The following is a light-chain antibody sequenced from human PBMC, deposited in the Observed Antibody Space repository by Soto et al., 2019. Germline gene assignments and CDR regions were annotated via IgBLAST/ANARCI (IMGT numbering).Light chain of an antibody. CDR3: QEYGSSRT. V-gene: IGKV3-20*01. CDR2: GAS. CDR1: QSVSTNY. J-gene: IGKJ1*01. Sequence: EIVLTQSPGTLSLSPGERATLSCRASQSVSTNYVAWYQQKPGQAPRLLIYGASSRATGIPDRFSGSGSGTEFTLTISRLEPEDFAVYYCQEYGSSRTFGQGTKVETK.